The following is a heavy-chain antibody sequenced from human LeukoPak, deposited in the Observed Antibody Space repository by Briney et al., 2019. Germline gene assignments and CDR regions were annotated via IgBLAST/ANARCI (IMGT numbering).Heavy chain of an antibody. CDR3: ARAAEGYDSSGYYHNAEYFQH. J-gene: IGHJ1*01. CDR1: GGSISSSNYY. CDR2: INHSGST. Sequence: SETLSLTCTVSGGSISSSNYYWGWIRQPPGKGLEWIGEINHSGSTNYNPSLKSRVTMSVDTSKNQFSLKLSSVTAADTAVYYCARAAEGYDSSGYYHNAEYFQHWGQGTLVTVSS. D-gene: IGHD3-22*01. V-gene: IGHV4-39*07.